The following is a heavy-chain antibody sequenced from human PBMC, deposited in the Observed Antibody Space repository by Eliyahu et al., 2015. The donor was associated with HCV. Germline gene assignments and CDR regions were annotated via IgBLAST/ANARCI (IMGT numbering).Heavy chain of an antibody. CDR3: ARRFCTSTGCYGNWFDP. D-gene: IGHD2-2*01. CDR1: GXSMXSSXFY. CDR2: IYYSGST. J-gene: IGHJ5*02. V-gene: IGHV4-39*01. Sequence: QLQLQESGPGLVKPSETLSLTCTVSGXSMXSSXFYWGWIRQPPGKGLEWIGSIYYSGSTYYNPSLKSRVTISVDTSKSQFSLTLSSVTAADTAVYYCARRFCTSTGCYGNWFDPWGQGTLVTVSS.